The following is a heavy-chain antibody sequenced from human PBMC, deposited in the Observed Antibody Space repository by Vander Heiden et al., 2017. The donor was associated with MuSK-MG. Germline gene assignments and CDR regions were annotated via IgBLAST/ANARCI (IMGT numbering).Heavy chain of an antibody. CDR3: ARDRAGSYGDYVEGTGYWYFDL. CDR1: GGSISSYY. V-gene: IGHV4-59*01. Sequence: QVQLQESGPGLVKPSETLSLTCTVSGGSISSYYWSWIRQPPGKGLEWIGYIYYSGSTNYNPSLKSRVTISVDTSKNQFSLKLSSVTAADTAVYYCARDRAGSYGDYVEGTGYWYFDLWGRGTLVTVSS. D-gene: IGHD4-17*01. CDR2: IYYSGST. J-gene: IGHJ2*01.